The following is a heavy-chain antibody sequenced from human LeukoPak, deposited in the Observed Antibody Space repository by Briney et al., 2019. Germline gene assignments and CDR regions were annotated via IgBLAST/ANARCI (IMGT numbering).Heavy chain of an antibody. CDR1: GFTFNNYW. CDR2: INTDGSSR. Sequence: GGSLRLSCAASGFTFNNYWMHWVRLVPGKGLVWVSRINTDGSSRHYADSVKGRFTISRDNAKNTVYLQMNSLRGDDTAVYYCARESEEAFGYWGQGTLVTVSS. CDR3: ARESEEAFGY. V-gene: IGHV3-74*01. J-gene: IGHJ4*02.